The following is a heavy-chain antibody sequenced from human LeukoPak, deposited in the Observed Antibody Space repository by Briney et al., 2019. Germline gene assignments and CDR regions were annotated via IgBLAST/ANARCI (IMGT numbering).Heavy chain of an antibody. CDR1: GYTFTSYD. Sequence: GASVKVSCKASGYTFTSYDINWVRQATGQGFEWMGWMNPDSGNTGYAQKFQGRVTMTRNTSISTAYMELYSLESEDTAVYYCARGIARGVPYNWFDPWGQGTLVTVSS. D-gene: IGHD3-10*01. V-gene: IGHV1-8*01. CDR3: ARGIARGVPYNWFDP. CDR2: MNPDSGNT. J-gene: IGHJ5*02.